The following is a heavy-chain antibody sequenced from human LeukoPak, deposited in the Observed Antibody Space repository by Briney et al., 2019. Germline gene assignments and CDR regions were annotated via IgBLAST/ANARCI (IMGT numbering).Heavy chain of an antibody. V-gene: IGHV1-8*01. CDR2: MNPNSGNT. CDR1: GYTFTSYD. CDR3: AREHYDILTGYLTPLLFDP. D-gene: IGHD3-9*01. J-gene: IGHJ5*02. Sequence: GASVKVSCKASGYTFTSYDINWVRQATGQGLEWMGWMNPNSGNTGYAQKFQGRVTMTRNTSISTAYMELSSLRSEDTAVYYCAREHYDILTGYLTPLLFDPWGQGTLVTVSS.